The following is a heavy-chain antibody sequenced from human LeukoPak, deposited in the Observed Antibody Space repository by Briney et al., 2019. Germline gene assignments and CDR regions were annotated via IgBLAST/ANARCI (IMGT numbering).Heavy chain of an antibody. V-gene: IGHV4-59*01. J-gene: IGHJ4*02. CDR2: IYYSGST. Sequence: PSETLSLTCTVSGGSISSYDWSWIRQPPGKGLEWMGYIYYSGSTNYNPSLKSRVTISVDTSKNQFSLKLSSVTAADTAVYYCARGGLAVAVFDYWGQGTLVTVSS. CDR1: GGSISSYD. D-gene: IGHD6-19*01. CDR3: ARGGLAVAVFDY.